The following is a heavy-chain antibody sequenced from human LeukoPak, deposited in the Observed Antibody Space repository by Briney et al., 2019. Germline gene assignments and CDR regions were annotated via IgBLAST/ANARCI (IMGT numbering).Heavy chain of an antibody. CDR3: ASLYPTEDY. J-gene: IGHJ4*02. CDR2: SYHIGST. CDR1: GVSISSSNC. Sequence: SETLSLTCAVSGVSISSSNCWSGVGQPPAKGLEWIGESYHIGSTNYNPSLKSRVTISLDKSKNQFSLKLSSVTAADTAVYYCASLYPTEDYWGQGTLVTVSS. V-gene: IGHV4-4*02.